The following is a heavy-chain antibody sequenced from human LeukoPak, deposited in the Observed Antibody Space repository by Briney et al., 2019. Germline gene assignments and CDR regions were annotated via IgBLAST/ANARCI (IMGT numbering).Heavy chain of an antibody. J-gene: IGHJ3*02. CDR2: IIPIFGTA. D-gene: IGHD4-23*01. V-gene: IGHV1-69*05. Sequence: SVKVSCKASGGTFSSYAISWVRHAPGQGLEWMGRIIPIFGTANYAQKFQDRVTITTDESTSTAYMELSSLRSEDTAVYYCARDRPGGRPLNDAFDIWGQGTMVTVSS. CDR3: ARDRPGGRPLNDAFDI. CDR1: GGTFSSYA.